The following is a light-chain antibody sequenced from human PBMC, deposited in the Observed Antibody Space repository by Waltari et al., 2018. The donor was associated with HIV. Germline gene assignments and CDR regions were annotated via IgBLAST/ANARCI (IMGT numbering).Light chain of an antibody. CDR1: QSVTSTY. J-gene: IGKJ1*01. CDR2: GAS. CDR3: QQYDTSPQWT. V-gene: IGKV3-20*01. Sequence: ELVLTQSPGTLSLYPGERATLYCRASQSVTSTYLALDPHKPGHAPRLLRYGASNRGTGTPDRFSGSGSGTDFTLTISRLEPQDFAVYCCQQYDTSPQWTFGQGTKVEI.